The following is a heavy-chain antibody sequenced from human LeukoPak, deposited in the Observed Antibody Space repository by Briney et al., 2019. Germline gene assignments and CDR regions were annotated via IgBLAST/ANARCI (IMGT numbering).Heavy chain of an antibody. D-gene: IGHD3-10*01. CDR2: IYSGGTT. CDR1: GFSVSTKY. V-gene: IGHV3-53*01. Sequence: PGGSLRLSRAASGFSVSTKYMNWVRQAPGKGLEWVSIIYSGGTTYYGESVEGRFTISRDTSKNTVFLQMNSLRVEDTAVYYCARLGDHYHWNLDLWGRGTLVTVPS. CDR3: ARLGDHYHWNLDL. J-gene: IGHJ2*01.